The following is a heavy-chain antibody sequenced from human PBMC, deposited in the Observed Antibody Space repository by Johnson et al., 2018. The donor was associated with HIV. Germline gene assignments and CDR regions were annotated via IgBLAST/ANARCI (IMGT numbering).Heavy chain of an antibody. V-gene: IGHV3-66*01. Sequence: VQLVESGGGLVQRGGSLRLSCAASGFTVSSNYMTWVRQAPGKGLEWVSVIYSGGSTYYADSVKGRFTISRDNSKNTLYLQMNSLRAEDTAVYYCARDWGLYSSGWYVDAFDIWGQGTMVTVSS. J-gene: IGHJ3*02. CDR3: ARDWGLYSSGWYVDAFDI. D-gene: IGHD6-19*01. CDR2: IYSGGST. CDR1: GFTVSSNY.